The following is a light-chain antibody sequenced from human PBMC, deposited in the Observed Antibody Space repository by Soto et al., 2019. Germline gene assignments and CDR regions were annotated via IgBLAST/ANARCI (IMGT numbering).Light chain of an antibody. CDR1: FSDVGSYNL. CDR2: EDT. CDR3: CSYAGSSTVV. V-gene: IGLV2-23*01. Sequence: QSALTQPASVSGSPGQSITISCTGTFSDVGSYNLVSWYQQHPGKAPKLMIYEDTKRPSGVSNRFSGSKSGYTASLTISGLQVEDEADYYCCSYAGSSTVVFGGGTKVTVL. J-gene: IGLJ2*01.